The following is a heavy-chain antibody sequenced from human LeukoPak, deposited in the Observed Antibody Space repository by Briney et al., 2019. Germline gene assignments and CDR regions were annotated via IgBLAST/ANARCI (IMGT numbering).Heavy chain of an antibody. CDR3: AKDQFRLRPSHFDY. Sequence: AGGSLRLSCAASGFTFSSSWMSWVRQAPGKGLEWVSAISGSGGSTYYADSVKGRFTISRDNSKNTLYLQMNSLRAEDTAVYCCAKDQFRLRPSHFDYWGQGTLVTVSS. CDR1: GFTFSSSW. CDR2: ISGSGGST. V-gene: IGHV3-23*01. J-gene: IGHJ4*02. D-gene: IGHD5-12*01.